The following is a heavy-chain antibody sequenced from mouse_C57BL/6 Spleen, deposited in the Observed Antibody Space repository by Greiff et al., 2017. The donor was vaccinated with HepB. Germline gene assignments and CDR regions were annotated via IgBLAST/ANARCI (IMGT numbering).Heavy chain of an antibody. J-gene: IGHJ4*01. CDR2: SYPGDGDT. V-gene: IGHV1-82*01. Sequence: VQLQQSGPELVKPGASVKISCKASGYAFSSSWMNWVKQRPGKGLEWIGRSYPGDGDTNYNGKFKGKATLTADKSSSTAYMQLSSLTSEDSAVYFCARLGYGNYYYAMDYWGQGTSVTVSS. CDR3: ARLGYGNYYYAMDY. CDR1: GYAFSSSW. D-gene: IGHD2-1*01.